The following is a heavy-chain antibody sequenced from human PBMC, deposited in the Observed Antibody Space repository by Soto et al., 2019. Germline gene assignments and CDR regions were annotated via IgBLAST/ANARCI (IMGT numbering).Heavy chain of an antibody. CDR1: GFTFSSYS. CDR3: ARDHGRIAAAGTGIDY. V-gene: IGHV3-21*01. J-gene: IGHJ4*02. Sequence: GGSLRLSCAASGFTFSSYSMNWVRQAPGKGLEWVSSISSSSSYIYYADSVKGRFTISRDNAKNSLYLQMNSLRAEDTAVYYCARDHGRIAAAGTGIDYWGQGTLVTVSS. CDR2: ISSSSSYI. D-gene: IGHD6-13*01.